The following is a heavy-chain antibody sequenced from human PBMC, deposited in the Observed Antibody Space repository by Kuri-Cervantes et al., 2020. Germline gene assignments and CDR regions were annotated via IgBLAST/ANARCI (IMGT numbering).Heavy chain of an antibody. J-gene: IGHJ3*02. Sequence: ASVKVSCKASGYTFTSYGISWVRQAPGQGLEWMGWISAYNGNTNYAQKLQGRVTMTTDTSTSTAYMELRSLRSDDTAVYYCASVDYYDSSGYYAFDIWGQGTMVTVSS. D-gene: IGHD3-22*01. V-gene: IGHV1-18*01. CDR3: ASVDYYDSSGYYAFDI. CDR2: ISAYNGNT. CDR1: GYTFTSYG.